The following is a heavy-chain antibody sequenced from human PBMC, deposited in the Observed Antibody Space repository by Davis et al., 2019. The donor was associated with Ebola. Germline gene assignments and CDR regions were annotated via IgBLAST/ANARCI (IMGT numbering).Heavy chain of an antibody. V-gene: IGHV4-34*01. Sequence: MPSETLSLTCTVSGGSISSYYWSWIRQPPGKGLEWIGEINHSGSTNYNPSLKSRVTILVDTSKNQFSLKLSSVTAADTAVYYCARLRGSCHRAFYYYGMDVWGQGTTVTVSS. CDR3: ARLRGSCHRAFYYYGMDV. CDR2: INHSGST. J-gene: IGHJ6*02. D-gene: IGHD2-15*01. CDR1: GGSISSYY.